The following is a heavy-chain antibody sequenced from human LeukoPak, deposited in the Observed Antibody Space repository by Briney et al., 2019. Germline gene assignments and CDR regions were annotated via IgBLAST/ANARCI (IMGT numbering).Heavy chain of an antibody. D-gene: IGHD6-19*01. CDR1: GFTFDDYG. CDR2: INWNGGST. CDR3: ARSSYSSGFNDAFDI. J-gene: IGHJ3*02. Sequence: GGSLRLSCAAPGFTFDDYGMSWVRQAPGKGLEWVSGINWNGGSTGYADSVKGRFTISRDNAKNSPYLQMNSLRAEDTALYHCARSSYSSGFNDAFDIWGQGTMVTVSS. V-gene: IGHV3-20*01.